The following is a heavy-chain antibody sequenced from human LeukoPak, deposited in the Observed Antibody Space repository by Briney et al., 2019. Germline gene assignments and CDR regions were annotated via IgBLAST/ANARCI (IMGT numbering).Heavy chain of an antibody. Sequence: SETLSLTCTVSGGSISSGSYYWSWIRQPAGKGLEWIGRIHTGGSTNYNPSLKSRVTISVDTSKNQFSLKLSSVTAADTAVYYCAKGYCRGNSCYDDRGAFDYWGQGTLVTVSS. CDR3: AKGYCRGNSCYDDRGAFDY. CDR2: IHTGGST. CDR1: GGSISSGSYY. D-gene: IGHD2-2*01. V-gene: IGHV4-61*02. J-gene: IGHJ4*02.